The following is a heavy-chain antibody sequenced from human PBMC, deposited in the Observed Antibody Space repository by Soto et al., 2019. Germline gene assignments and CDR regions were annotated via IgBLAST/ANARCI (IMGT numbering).Heavy chain of an antibody. CDR2: ISYDGRNK. D-gene: IGHD1-20*01. CDR3: AKDTATAITAYYFSGMDV. J-gene: IGHJ6*02. V-gene: IGHV3-30*18. CDR1: GFIFSTYG. Sequence: QMQLVESGGGVVQPGRSLRVSCEASGFIFSTYGMHWVRQAPGKGLEWVAVISYDGRNKYYADSVRGRFTISRDNSKNTMHLKMNSRRGEDTAVYYWAKDTATAITAYYFSGMDVWGQGTTVTVSS.